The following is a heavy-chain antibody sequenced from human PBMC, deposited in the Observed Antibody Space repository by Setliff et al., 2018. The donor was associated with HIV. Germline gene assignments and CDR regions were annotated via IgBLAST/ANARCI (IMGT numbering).Heavy chain of an antibody. D-gene: IGHD3-10*02. V-gene: IGHV3-23*01. CDR2: ISSSGGRT. CDR1: GFTFSSYA. J-gene: IGHJ4*02. CDR3: VKVSRGTVVRGVILVGYFDY. Sequence: GGSLRLSCAASGFTFSSYAMSWVRQAPGKGLEWVSVISSSGGRTYHADSVKGRFTISRDNSKNTLYLQMSSLRVEDTAVYYCVKVSRGTVVRGVILVGYFDYWGQGTLVTVSS.